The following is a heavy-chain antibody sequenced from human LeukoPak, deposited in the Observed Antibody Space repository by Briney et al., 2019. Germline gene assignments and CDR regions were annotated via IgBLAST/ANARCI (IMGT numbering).Heavy chain of an antibody. Sequence: GGSLRLSCAASGFTFDDYAMHWVRQAPGKGREWVSLISVDGGSTYYADSVKGRFTIYRDNSKNSLYLQMNSLRTEDTALYYCAKDRSPRSRGYFDYWGQGTLVTVSS. CDR2: ISVDGGST. V-gene: IGHV3-43*02. J-gene: IGHJ4*02. CDR1: GFTFDDYA. CDR3: AKDRSPRSRGYFDY. D-gene: IGHD1-26*01.